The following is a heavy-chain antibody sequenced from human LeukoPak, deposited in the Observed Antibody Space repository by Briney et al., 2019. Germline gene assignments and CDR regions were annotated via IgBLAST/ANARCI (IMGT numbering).Heavy chain of an antibody. CDR2: IYYSGST. D-gene: IGHD6-13*01. CDR3: ARVIAAAGPYNWFDP. CDR1: GGSISSYY. J-gene: IGHJ5*02. Sequence: TSETLSLTCTVSGGSISSYYWSWIRQPPGKGLEWIGYIYYSGSTNYNPSLKSRVTISGDTSKNQFSLKLRSVTAADTAVYYCARVIAAAGPYNWFDPWGQGTLVTVSS. V-gene: IGHV4-59*01.